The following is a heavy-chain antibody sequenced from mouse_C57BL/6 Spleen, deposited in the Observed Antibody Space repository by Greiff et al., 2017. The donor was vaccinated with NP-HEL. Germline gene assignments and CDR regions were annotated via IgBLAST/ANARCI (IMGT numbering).Heavy chain of an antibody. J-gene: IGHJ4*01. CDR3: ALGYYGSREVGAMDY. Sequence: QVQLQQPGAELVRPGTSVKLSCKASGYTFTSYWMHWVKQRPGQGLEWIGVIDPSDSYTNYNQKFKGKATLTVDTSSSTAYMQLSSLTSEDSAVYYCALGYYGSREVGAMDYWGQGTSVTVSS. CDR2: IDPSDSYT. V-gene: IGHV1-59*01. CDR1: GYTFTSYW. D-gene: IGHD1-1*01.